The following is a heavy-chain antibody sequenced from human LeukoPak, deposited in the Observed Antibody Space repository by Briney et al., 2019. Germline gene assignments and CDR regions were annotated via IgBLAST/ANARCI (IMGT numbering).Heavy chain of an antibody. CDR1: GFTFSSYG. J-gene: IGHJ4*02. V-gene: IGHV3-30*18. CDR3: AKDYYDSSGYYLPVGY. Sequence: GRSLRLSCAASGFTFSSYGMHWVRQAPGKGLEWVAVISYDGSNKYYADSVKGRFTIPRDNSKNTLYLQMNSLRAEDTAVYYCAKDYYDSSGYYLPVGYWGQGTLVTVSS. D-gene: IGHD3-22*01. CDR2: ISYDGSNK.